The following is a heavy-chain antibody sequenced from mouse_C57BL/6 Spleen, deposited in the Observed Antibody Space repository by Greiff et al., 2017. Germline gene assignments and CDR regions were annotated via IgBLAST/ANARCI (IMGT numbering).Heavy chain of an antibody. D-gene: IGHD1-1*01. Sequence: EVMLVESGGGLVQPGGSLSLSCAASGFTFTDYYMSWVRQPPGKALEWLGFIRNKANGYTTVYSASVKGRFTISRDNSQSILYLQMNALRAEDSATYYCARSRSSYDWYFDVWGTGTTVTVSS. V-gene: IGHV7-3*01. CDR1: GFTFTDYY. CDR3: ARSRSSYDWYFDV. CDR2: IRNKANGYTT. J-gene: IGHJ1*03.